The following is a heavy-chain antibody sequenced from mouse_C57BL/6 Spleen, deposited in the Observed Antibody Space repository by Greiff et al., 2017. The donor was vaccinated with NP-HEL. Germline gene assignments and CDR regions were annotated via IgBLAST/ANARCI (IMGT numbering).Heavy chain of an antibody. CDR2: INPSSGYT. D-gene: IGHD2-3*01. CDR1: GYTFTSYT. Sequence: QVQLKESGAELARPGASVKMSCKASGYTFTSYTMHWVKQRPGQGLEWIGYINPSSGYTKYNQKFKDKTTLTADKSSSTAYMQLSSLTSEDSAVYYCARWGQDGYYVYFDVWGTGTTVTVSS. J-gene: IGHJ1*03. V-gene: IGHV1-4*01. CDR3: ARWGQDGYYVYFDV.